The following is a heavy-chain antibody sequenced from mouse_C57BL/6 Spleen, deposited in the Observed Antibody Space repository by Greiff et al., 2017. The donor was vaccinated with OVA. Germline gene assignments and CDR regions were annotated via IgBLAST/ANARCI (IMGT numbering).Heavy chain of an antibody. CDR2: ISYDGSN. Sequence: EVKLLESGPGLVKPSQSLSLTCSVTGYSITSGYYWNWLRQFPGNKLEWMGYISYDGSNNYNPSLKNRISITRDTSKNQFFLKLNSVTTEDTATYYCARDPITTVVATDSFDYWGQGTTLTVSS. CDR3: ARDPITTVVATDSFDY. V-gene: IGHV3-6*01. CDR1: GYSITSGYY. D-gene: IGHD1-1*01. J-gene: IGHJ2*01.